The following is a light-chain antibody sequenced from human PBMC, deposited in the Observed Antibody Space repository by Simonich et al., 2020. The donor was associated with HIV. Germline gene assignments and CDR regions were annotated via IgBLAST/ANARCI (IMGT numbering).Light chain of an antibody. CDR3: QSSDSSLSGSV. V-gene: IGLV1-40*01. J-gene: IGLJ3*02. CDR2: ANS. Sequence: QSVLTQPPSVSGAPGQRVTISCTGSSSNIGAGYHVHWYQHLPGTAPKLLLFANSNRPSGVPDRFSGSKSGTSASLAITGLQADDEADYYCQSSDSSLSGSVFGGGTKLTVL. CDR1: SSNIGAGYH.